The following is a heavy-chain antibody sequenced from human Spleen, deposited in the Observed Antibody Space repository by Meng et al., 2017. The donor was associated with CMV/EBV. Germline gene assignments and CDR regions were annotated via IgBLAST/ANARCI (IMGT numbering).Heavy chain of an antibody. D-gene: IGHD6-13*01. Sequence: QVQLQGAGPGLVKPSQPLSLPCTVSGGSVSSGGYYWTWIRQHPGKGLEWFGHIYYSGSTFYNPSLKRRVIISVDTSKNQFSLKLSSVTAADTAVYYCARDSWFQEGFDYWGQGTLVTVSS. CDR1: GGSVSSGGYY. CDR2: IYYSGST. V-gene: IGHV4-31*03. CDR3: ARDSWFQEGFDY. J-gene: IGHJ4*02.